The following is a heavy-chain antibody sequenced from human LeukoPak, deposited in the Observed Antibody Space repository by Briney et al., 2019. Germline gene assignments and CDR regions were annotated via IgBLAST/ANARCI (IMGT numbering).Heavy chain of an antibody. D-gene: IGHD3-22*01. CDR2: INHSGST. V-gene: IGHV4-34*01. CDR1: GGSFSGYY. Sequence: PSETLSLTCAVYGGSFSGYYWSWIRQPPGKGLEWIGEINHSGSTNYNPSLKSRVTISVDTSKNQFSLKLSSVTAADTAVYYCARHRRAYYYDSSGYYYGTYYFDYWGQGTLVTVSS. CDR3: ARHRRAYYYDSSGYYYGTYYFDY. J-gene: IGHJ4*02.